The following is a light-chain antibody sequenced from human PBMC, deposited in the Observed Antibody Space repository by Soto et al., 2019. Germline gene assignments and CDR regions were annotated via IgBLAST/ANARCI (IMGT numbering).Light chain of an antibody. J-gene: IGLJ1*01. CDR1: SSDVGGYNY. CDR3: CSYAASNNYV. CDR2: GVN. V-gene: IGLV2-8*01. Sequence: QSALTQPPSASGSPGQSVTISCTGTSSDVGGYNYFSWYQQHPGKAPKLLIYGVNKRPSGVPSRFSGSKSANTASLTVSGLQAEDEADYYCCSYAASNNYVFGTGTKLTVL.